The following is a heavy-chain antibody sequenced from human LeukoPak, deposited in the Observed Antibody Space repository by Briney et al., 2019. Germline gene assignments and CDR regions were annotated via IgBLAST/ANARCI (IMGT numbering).Heavy chain of an antibody. V-gene: IGHV3-30*02. Sequence: GGSLRLSCAASGFTFSSSGMHWVRQAPGKGLEWVAFTRYDGSNKYYADSVKGRFTISRDNSKNTVYMQMNSLRAEDTAVYYCAKGPVVRGVSLILKTGEKGALDYWGQGILVTVSS. CDR3: AKGPVVRGVSLILKTGEKGALDY. CDR1: GFTFSSSG. CDR2: TRYDGSNK. J-gene: IGHJ4*02. D-gene: IGHD3-10*01.